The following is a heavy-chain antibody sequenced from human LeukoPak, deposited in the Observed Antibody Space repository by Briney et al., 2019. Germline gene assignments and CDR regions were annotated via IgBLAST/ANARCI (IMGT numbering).Heavy chain of an antibody. CDR3: TTDLGMTMIRGVTVY. CDR1: GFTFTNAR. J-gene: IGHJ4*02. Sequence: KPGGSLRLSCAASGFTFTNARMSWLRQAPGKGLEWVGRIKSKGDGETTDYAAPVKGRFTMSRDDAKATLYLQRNSLITEDTAVYYCTTDLGMTMIRGVTVYWGQGTLVTVSS. D-gene: IGHD3-10*01. V-gene: IGHV3-15*01. CDR2: IKSKGDGETT.